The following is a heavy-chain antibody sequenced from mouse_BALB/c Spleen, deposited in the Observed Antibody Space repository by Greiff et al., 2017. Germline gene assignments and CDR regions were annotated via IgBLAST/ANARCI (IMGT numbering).Heavy chain of an antibody. CDR1: GYTFTDYY. J-gene: IGHJ4*01. D-gene: IGHD1-1*01. CDR2: IYPGSGNT. V-gene: IGHV1-84*02. Sequence: VQRVESGPELVKPGASVKISCKASGYTFTDYYINWVKQKPGQGLEWIGWIYPGSGNTKYNEKFKGKATLTVDTSSSTAYMQLSSLTSEDTAVYFCARDYYGSHYYAMDYWGQGTSVTVSS. CDR3: ARDYYGSHYYAMDY.